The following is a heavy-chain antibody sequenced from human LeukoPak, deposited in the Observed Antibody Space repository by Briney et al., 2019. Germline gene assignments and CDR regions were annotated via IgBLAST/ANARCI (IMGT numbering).Heavy chain of an antibody. V-gene: IGHV3-43*01. Sequence: GGSLRLSCAASGFTFDDYTMHWVRQAPGKGLEWVSLISWDGGSTYYADSVKGRFTISRDNSKNSLYLQMNSLRTEDTALYYCAKGGFGEDNYGMDVWGQGTTVTVPS. J-gene: IGHJ6*02. CDR1: GFTFDDYT. D-gene: IGHD3-10*01. CDR3: AKGGFGEDNYGMDV. CDR2: ISWDGGST.